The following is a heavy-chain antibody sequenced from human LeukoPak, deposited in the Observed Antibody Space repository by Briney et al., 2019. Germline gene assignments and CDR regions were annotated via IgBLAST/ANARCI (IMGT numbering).Heavy chain of an antibody. J-gene: IGHJ3*02. V-gene: IGHV3-21*01. CDR2: ISSSGSNT. CDR1: GFTLTPYS. CDR3: ARGDVDYYDSSGSDAFYI. D-gene: IGHD3-22*01. Sequence: PGGSLSLSCATSGFTLTPYSMSWVRQAPGKGLEWVACISSSGSNTYYADSVKGRFIISRDNAKNSMSLHINSLRVEDTAMYFCARGDVDYYDSSGSDAFYIWGQGTRVTVSS.